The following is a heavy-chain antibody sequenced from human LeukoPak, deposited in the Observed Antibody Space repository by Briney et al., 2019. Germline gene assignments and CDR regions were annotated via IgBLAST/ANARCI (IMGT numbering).Heavy chain of an antibody. V-gene: IGHV3-23*01. CDR2: ISGSGGST. J-gene: IGHJ4*02. CDR3: AKDSLSGPFDY. Sequence: GGSLRLSCAASGFTFNSYTMNWVRQAPGKGLEWVSAISGSGGSTYYADSVKGRFTISRDNSKNTLYLQMNSLRAEDTAVYYCAKDSLSGPFDYWGQGTLVTVSS. CDR1: GFTFNSYT.